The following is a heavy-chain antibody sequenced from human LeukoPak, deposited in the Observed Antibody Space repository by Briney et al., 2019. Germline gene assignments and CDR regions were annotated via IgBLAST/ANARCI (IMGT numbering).Heavy chain of an antibody. Sequence: PGGSLRLSCAASGFTFSNAWMSWVRQAPGKGLEWVGRINSKTDGATTDYAAPVKGRFTISRDDSKNTLYLQMNSLKTEDTAVYYCTTDYRIQLWLPDFDYWGQGTLVTVSS. CDR3: TTDYRIQLWLPDFDY. V-gene: IGHV3-15*01. D-gene: IGHD5-18*01. CDR1: GFTFSNAW. CDR2: INSKTDGATT. J-gene: IGHJ4*02.